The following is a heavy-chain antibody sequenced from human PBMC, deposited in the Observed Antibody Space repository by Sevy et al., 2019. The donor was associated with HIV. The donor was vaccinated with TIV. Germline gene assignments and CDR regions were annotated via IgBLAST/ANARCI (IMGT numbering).Heavy chain of an antibody. J-gene: IGHJ4*02. CDR1: GGSFSGYY. CDR2: INHSGST. V-gene: IGHV4-34*01. CDR3: ARYRVAGNFDY. Sequence: SETLSLTCAVFGGSFSGYYWNWIRQPPGKGLEWIGEINHSGSTNYNPSLKSRVTISVDTSKNQFSLKLSYVTAADTAVYYCARYRVAGNFDYWGQGTLVTVSS. D-gene: IGHD6-19*01.